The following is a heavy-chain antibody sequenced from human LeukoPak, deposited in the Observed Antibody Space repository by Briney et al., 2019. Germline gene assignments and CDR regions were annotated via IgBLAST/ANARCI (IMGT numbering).Heavy chain of an antibody. D-gene: IGHD3-22*01. Sequence: SETLSLTCAVYGVSFSDYFWSWIRQPPGKGLEWIGEISHSGSTTYNPSLRSRVTISGDTSKKQFSLKLSSVTAADTAVYYCVTYYYGSSAPKRNYWGQGILVTVSS. V-gene: IGHV4-34*01. CDR2: ISHSGST. CDR3: VTYYYGSSAPKRNY. J-gene: IGHJ4*02. CDR1: GVSFSDYF.